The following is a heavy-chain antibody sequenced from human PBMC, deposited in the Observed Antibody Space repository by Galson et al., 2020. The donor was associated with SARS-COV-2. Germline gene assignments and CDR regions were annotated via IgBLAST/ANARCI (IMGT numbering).Heavy chain of an antibody. Sequence: GGSLRLSCAASGFTFSSYAMHWVRQAPGKGLEWVAVISYDGSNKYYADSVKGRFTISRDNSKNTLYLQMNSLRAEDTAVYYCARSDGYNFFDYWGQGTLVTVSS. J-gene: IGHJ4*02. CDR3: ARSDGYNFFDY. D-gene: IGHD5-12*01. V-gene: IGHV3-30*04. CDR2: ISYDGSNK. CDR1: GFTFSSYA.